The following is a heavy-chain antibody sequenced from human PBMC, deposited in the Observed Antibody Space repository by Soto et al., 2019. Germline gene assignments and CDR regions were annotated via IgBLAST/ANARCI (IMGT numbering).Heavy chain of an antibody. D-gene: IGHD3-10*01. CDR1: GGSISSGGYY. CDR3: ARDRYGSGSPPCDY. J-gene: IGHJ4*02. V-gene: IGHV4-31*03. CDR2: IYYSGST. Sequence: QVPLQESGPGLVKPSQTLSLTCTVSGGSISSGGYYWSWIRQHPGKGLEWIGYIYYSGSTYYNPSLKSRVTISVDTSKNQFSLKLSSVTAADTAVYYCARDRYGSGSPPCDYWGQGTLVTVSS.